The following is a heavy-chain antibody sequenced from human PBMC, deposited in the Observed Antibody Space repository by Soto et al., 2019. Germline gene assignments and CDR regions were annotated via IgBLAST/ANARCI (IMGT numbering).Heavy chain of an antibody. CDR1: GYIFTTYD. D-gene: IGHD3-16*01. CDR3: AKDFGGLYNWFDP. J-gene: IGHJ5*02. V-gene: IGHV1-8*01. CDR2: INPNNGKT. Sequence: QVQLVQSGAEVKKPGASVKVSCKTSGYIFTTYDINWVRQAAGQGLEWVGRINPNNGKTDYAENLQGRLTMTRDAFISTVYMELSSLTSDDTAVYYCAKDFGGLYNWFDPWGQGTLVIVSS.